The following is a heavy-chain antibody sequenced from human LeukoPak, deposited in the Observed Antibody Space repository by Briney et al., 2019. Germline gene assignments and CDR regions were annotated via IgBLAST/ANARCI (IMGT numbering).Heavy chain of an antibody. Sequence: GGSLRLSCAASGFTFSNAWMSWVRQAPGKGLEWVGRIKSKTDGGTTDYAAPVKGRFTISRDDSKNMLYLQMNSLKTEDTAVYYCTTDEVVAATFADYWGQGTLVTVSS. D-gene: IGHD2-15*01. J-gene: IGHJ4*02. CDR3: TTDEVVAATFADY. CDR2: IKSKTDGGTT. V-gene: IGHV3-15*01. CDR1: GFTFSNAW.